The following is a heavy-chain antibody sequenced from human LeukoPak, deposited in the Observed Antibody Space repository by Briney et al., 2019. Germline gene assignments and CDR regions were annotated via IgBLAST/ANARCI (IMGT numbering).Heavy chain of an antibody. V-gene: IGHV3-21*01. J-gene: IGHJ4*02. CDR3: ARNRDLGDYYGSGSYDY. CDR2: LSSSSSYI. D-gene: IGHD3-10*01. CDR1: GFTVSSNY. Sequence: GGSLRLSCAASGFTVSSNYMNWARQAPGKGLEWVSSLSSSSSYIYYAGSVKGRFTISRDNAKNSLYLQMNSLRAEDTAVYYCARNRDLGDYYGSGSYDYWGQGTLVTVSS.